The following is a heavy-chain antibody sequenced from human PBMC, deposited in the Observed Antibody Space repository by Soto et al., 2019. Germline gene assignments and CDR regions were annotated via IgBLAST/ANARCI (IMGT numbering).Heavy chain of an antibody. D-gene: IGHD3-22*01. CDR2: IIPIFGTA. Sequence: QVQLVQSGAEVKKPGSSVKVSCKASGRTFSSYAISWVRQAPGQGLEWMGGIIPIFGTANYAQKFQGRVTITADESTSTAYMELSSLRSEDTAVYYSARELSYYDSSGNNWFDPWGQGTLVTVSS. CDR1: GRTFSSYA. V-gene: IGHV1-69*12. J-gene: IGHJ5*02. CDR3: ARELSYYDSSGNNWFDP.